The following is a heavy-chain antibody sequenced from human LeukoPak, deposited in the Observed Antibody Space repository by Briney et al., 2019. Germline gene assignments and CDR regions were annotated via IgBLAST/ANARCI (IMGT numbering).Heavy chain of an antibody. J-gene: IGHJ4*02. CDR1: GYTFTGYY. CDR3: AVLYYYDSSGYYYPNFDY. V-gene: IGHV1-2*02. CDR2: INPNSGGT. D-gene: IGHD3-22*01. Sequence: ASVKVSCKASGYTFTGYYMRWVRQAPGQGLEWMGWINPNSGGTNYAQKFRGRVTMTRDTSISTAYMELSRLRSDDTAVYYCAVLYYYDSSGYYYPNFDYWGQGTLVTVSS.